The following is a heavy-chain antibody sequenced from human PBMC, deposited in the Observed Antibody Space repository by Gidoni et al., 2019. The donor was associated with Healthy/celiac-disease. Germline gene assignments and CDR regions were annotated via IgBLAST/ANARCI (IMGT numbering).Heavy chain of an antibody. CDR2: IYSGGST. CDR1: GFTVSSNY. J-gene: IGHJ6*02. CDR3: ARERYSYGYYYYYGMDV. V-gene: IGHV3-53*01. Sequence: EVQLVESGGGLIQPGGSLSLSCAASGFTVSSNYMSWVRQAPGKGLDWVSVIYSGGSTYYADSVKGRFTISRDNSKNTLYLQMNSLRAEDTAVYYCARERYSYGYYYYYGMDVWGQGTTVTVSS. D-gene: IGHD5-18*01.